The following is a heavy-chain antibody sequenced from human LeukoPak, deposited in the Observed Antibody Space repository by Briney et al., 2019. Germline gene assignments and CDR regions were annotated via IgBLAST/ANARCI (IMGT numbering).Heavy chain of an antibody. D-gene: IGHD1-20*01. CDR3: ARHLSGITSSPNY. CDR1: GYSFTSYW. Sequence: GESLRISCKGSGYSFTSYWISWVRQMPVKGLEWMGRIDPSDSYTNYSPSFQGHVTISADKSISTAYLQWSSLKASDTAMYYCARHLSGITSSPNYWGPGTLVSCSS. J-gene: IGHJ4*02. CDR2: IDPSDSYT. V-gene: IGHV5-10-1*01.